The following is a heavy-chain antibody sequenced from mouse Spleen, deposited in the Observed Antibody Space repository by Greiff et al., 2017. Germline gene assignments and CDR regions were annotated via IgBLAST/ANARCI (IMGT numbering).Heavy chain of an antibody. V-gene: IGHV5-9-4*01. CDR2: ISSGGSYT. CDR3: ARDGYYREFAY. D-gene: IGHD2-3*01. Sequence: EVKLVESGGGLVKPGGSLKLSCAASGFTFSSYAMSWVRQSPEKRLEWVAEISSGGSYTYYPDTVTGRFTISRDNAKNTLYLEMSSLRSEDTAMYYCARDGYYREFAYWGQGILVTVSA. CDR1: GFTFSSYA. J-gene: IGHJ3*01.